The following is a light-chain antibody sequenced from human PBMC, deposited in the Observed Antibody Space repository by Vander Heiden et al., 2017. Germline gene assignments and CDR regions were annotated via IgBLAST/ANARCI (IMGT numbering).Light chain of an antibody. J-gene: IGLJ3*02. Sequence: QSVLTPPPSVSGAQGQRVPISCPGTGSTLGAASDVPWYKPLPGTAPKLLIDDNSNRPPGVPDRFSGSKSGTSASLAITGLQAEDEADYDCQSEDNRLTTGVFGGGTKLTVL. V-gene: IGLV1-40*01. CDR3: QSEDNRLTTGV. CDR1: GSTLGAASD. CDR2: DNS.